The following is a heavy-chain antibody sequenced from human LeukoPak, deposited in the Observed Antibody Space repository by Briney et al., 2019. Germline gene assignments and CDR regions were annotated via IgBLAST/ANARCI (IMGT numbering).Heavy chain of an antibody. V-gene: IGHV5-51*01. CDR3: ERRSYSGYEWDY. Sequence: GESLKISCKSSGYSFTNYWIAWVRHMPGKGLEWMGLIYPGDSDTRYSPSFQGQVTISADKSISIAYLQWSSLKASDTAMYYCERRSYSGYEWDYWGQGTLVTVSS. D-gene: IGHD5-12*01. CDR2: IYPGDSDT. CDR1: GYSFTNYW. J-gene: IGHJ4*02.